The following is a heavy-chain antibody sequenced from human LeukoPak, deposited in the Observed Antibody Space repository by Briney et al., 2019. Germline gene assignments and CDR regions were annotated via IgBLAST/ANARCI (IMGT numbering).Heavy chain of an antibody. CDR1: GFTFSSYS. Sequence: GGSLRLSCAASGFTFSSYSMNWVRQAPGKGLEWVSSISSSSSYIYYADSVKGRFTISRDNAKNSLYLQMNSLRAEDTAVYYCAKVDTAMGSLDAFDTWGQGTMITVSP. CDR3: AKVDTAMGSLDAFDT. D-gene: IGHD5-18*01. CDR2: ISSSSSYI. J-gene: IGHJ3*02. V-gene: IGHV3-21*01.